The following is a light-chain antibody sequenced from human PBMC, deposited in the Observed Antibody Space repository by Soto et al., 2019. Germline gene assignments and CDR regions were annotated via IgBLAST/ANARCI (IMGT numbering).Light chain of an antibody. J-gene: IGKJ4*01. CDR3: QQSSNWPLT. CDR1: QSVSRN. V-gene: IGKV3-11*01. Sequence: EIVMTLSPATLSVSHGERSTLSCRASQSVSRNLAWYQQKPGQAPRLLIYDASNRATGIPARFSGSGSGTDFTLTISSLEPEDFAVYYCQQSSNWPLTFGGGTKVDIK. CDR2: DAS.